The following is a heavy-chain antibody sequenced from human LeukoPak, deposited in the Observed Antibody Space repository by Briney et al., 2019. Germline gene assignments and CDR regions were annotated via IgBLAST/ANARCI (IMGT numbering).Heavy chain of an antibody. CDR1: GGSFSGYY. V-gene: IGHV4-34*01. D-gene: IGHD3-22*01. J-gene: IGHJ4*02. CDR2: INHSGST. Sequence: SETLSLTCAVYGGSFSGYYWSWIRQPPGKGLEWIGEINHSGSTNYNPSLKSQVTISVDTSKNQFSLKLSSVTAADTAVYYCARGPRDYDSSGVLDSWGQGTLVTVSS. CDR3: ARGPRDYDSSGVLDS.